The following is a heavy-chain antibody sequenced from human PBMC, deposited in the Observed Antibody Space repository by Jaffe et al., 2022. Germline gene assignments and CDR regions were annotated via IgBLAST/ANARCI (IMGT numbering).Heavy chain of an antibody. CDR3: ARINPQVLRPYWYFDL. J-gene: IGHJ2*01. CDR1: GGSISSSNW. Sequence: QVQLQESGPGLVKPSGTLSLTCAVSGGSISSSNWWSWIRQPPGKGLEWIGEIYHSGSTNYNPSLKSRVTISVDKSKNQFSLKLSSVTAADTAVYYCARINPQVLRPYWYFDLWGRGTLVTVSS. CDR2: IYHSGST. V-gene: IGHV4-4*02. D-gene: IGHD2-8*01.